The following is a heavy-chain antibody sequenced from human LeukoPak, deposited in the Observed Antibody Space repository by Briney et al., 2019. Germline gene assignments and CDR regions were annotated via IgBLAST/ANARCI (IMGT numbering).Heavy chain of an antibody. Sequence: ASVKVSCKASGYTFTGYYMHWVRQAPGQGLEWMGWINPNSGGTNYAQKFQGRVTMTRGTSISTAYMELSRLGSDDTAVYYCARGYYYDSSGYYYWGQGTLVTVSS. CDR2: INPNSGGT. CDR1: GYTFTGYY. CDR3: ARGYYYDSSGYYY. D-gene: IGHD3-22*01. V-gene: IGHV1-2*02. J-gene: IGHJ4*02.